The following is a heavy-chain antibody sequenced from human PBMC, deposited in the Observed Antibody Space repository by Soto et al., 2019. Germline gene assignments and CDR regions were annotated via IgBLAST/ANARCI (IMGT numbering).Heavy chain of an antibody. CDR3: AKDIIRGDGYVDFDY. V-gene: IGHV3-23*01. D-gene: IGHD3-10*01. J-gene: IGHJ4*02. CDR2: IYAGGGTT. CDR1: GFIFSNYS. Sequence: XESLRLSCAASGFIFSNYSMFWVRQAPGKGLDWVSTIYAGGGTTHYAESVKGRFTISRDNSNNRLYLQLNNLRAEDTAVYFCAKDIIRGDGYVDFDYWGQGTLVTVSS.